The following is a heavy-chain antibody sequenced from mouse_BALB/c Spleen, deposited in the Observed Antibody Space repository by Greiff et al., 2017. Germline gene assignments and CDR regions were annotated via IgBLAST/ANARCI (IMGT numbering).Heavy chain of an antibody. CDR3: TRKAYYGNYFDY. V-gene: IGHV6-6*02. D-gene: IGHD2-10*01. J-gene: IGHJ2*01. CDR2: IRLKSNNYAT. CDR1: GFTFSNYW. Sequence: EVKVEESGGGLVQPGGSMKLSCVASGFTFSNYWMNWVRQSPEKGLEWVAEIRLKSNNYATHYAESVKGRFTISRDDSKSSVYLQMNNLRAEDTGIYYCTRKAYYGNYFDYWGQGTTLTVSS.